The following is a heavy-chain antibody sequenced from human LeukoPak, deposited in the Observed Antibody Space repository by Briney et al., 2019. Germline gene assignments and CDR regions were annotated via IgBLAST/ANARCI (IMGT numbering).Heavy chain of an antibody. V-gene: IGHV4-4*07. D-gene: IGHD4-23*01. CDR1: GGSINSYY. CDR3: ARGGKATVVTM. Sequence: SETLSLTCTVSGGSINSYYWSWIRQPAGKGLEWIGRIYSSGSTNYNPSLKSRVSMSVDTSKNQFSLKLTSVTAADTAVYYCARGGKATVVTMWGQGILVTVSS. J-gene: IGHJ4*02. CDR2: IYSSGST.